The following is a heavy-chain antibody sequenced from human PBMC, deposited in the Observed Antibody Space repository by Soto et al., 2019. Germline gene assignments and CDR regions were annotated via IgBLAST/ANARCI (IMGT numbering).Heavy chain of an antibody. CDR3: ARGSAFIGLDY. Sequence: PGGSLRLSCAASGFTFSKAWMSWVRQAPGKGLEWVANIKQDGSEKYYVDSVKGRFTMSRDNSENTLYMEMNSLRAEDTAVYYCARGSAFIGLDYWGQGTPVTVSS. CDR1: GFTFSKAW. CDR2: IKQDGSEK. J-gene: IGHJ4*02. D-gene: IGHD1-26*01. V-gene: IGHV3-7*01.